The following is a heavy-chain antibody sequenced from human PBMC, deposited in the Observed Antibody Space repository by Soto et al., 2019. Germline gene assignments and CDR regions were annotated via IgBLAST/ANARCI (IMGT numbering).Heavy chain of an antibody. J-gene: IGHJ6*02. CDR2: INHSGST. CDR1: GGSFSGYY. V-gene: IGHV4-34*01. Sequence: KTSETLSLTCAVYGGSFSGYYWSWIRQPQGKGLEWIGEINHSGSTNYNPSLKSRVTISVYTSKNQFSLKLSSVTAADTAVYYCARKGMSYYYYYGMDVWGQGTTVTVS. D-gene: IGHD3-10*01. CDR3: ARKGMSYYYYYGMDV.